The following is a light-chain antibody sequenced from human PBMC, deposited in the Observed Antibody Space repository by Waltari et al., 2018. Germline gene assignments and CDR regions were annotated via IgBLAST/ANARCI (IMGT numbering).Light chain of an antibody. J-gene: IGKJ1*01. CDR1: QSIRSF. CDR2: DTS. CDR3: QQSRDTPRT. Sequence: DIRLTQSPPSLSASAGDRVTITCRASQSIRSFLNWYQQKPGKAPKLLIYDTSKLESGVPPRFSGSGSGTDFTLTINSLQPDYFATYYCQQSRDTPRTFGQGTRVEIK. V-gene: IGKV1-39*01.